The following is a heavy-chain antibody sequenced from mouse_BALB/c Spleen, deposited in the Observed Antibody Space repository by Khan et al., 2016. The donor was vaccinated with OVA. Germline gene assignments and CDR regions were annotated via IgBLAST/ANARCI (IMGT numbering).Heavy chain of an antibody. CDR2: VSPGGGYT. CDR3: TRLAYYYDSEGFAY. J-gene: IGHJ3*01. Sequence: EVKLMESGGDLVKPGGSLKLSCAASGFTFSTYGMSWVRQTPDKRLEWVATVSPGGGYTYYPDSVKGRFTISRDNAKNTLYLQMSGLKSEDTAMFYGTRLAYYYDSEGFAYWGQGTLVTVSA. D-gene: IGHD1-1*01. V-gene: IGHV5-6*01. CDR1: GFTFSTYG.